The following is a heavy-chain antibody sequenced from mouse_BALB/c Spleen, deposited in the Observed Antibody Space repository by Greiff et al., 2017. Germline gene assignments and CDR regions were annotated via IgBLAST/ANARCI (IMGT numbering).Heavy chain of an antibody. D-gene: IGHD2-4*01. CDR3: ARSTMITTNYAMDY. V-gene: IGHV5-6-4*01. J-gene: IGHJ4*01. CDR1: GFTFSSYA. Sequence: EVKLVESGGGLVKPGGSLKLSCAASGFTFSSYAMSWVRQTPEKRLEWVATISSGGSYTYYPDSVKGRFTISRDNAKNNLYLQMSSLKSEDTAMYYCARSTMITTNYAMDYWGQGTSVTVSS. CDR2: ISSGGSYT.